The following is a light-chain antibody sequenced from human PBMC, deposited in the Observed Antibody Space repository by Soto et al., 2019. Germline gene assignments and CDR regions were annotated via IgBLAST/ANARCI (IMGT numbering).Light chain of an antibody. CDR2: AAS. J-gene: IGKJ1*01. CDR1: QSVSSSY. Sequence: EIVLTQSPATLSVSPGERATLSCGASQSVSSSYLAWYQQKPGVAPSLLFYAASSRATGIPDRFSGSGSGTDFTLTIRRLEPEDFAVYYCQKYGSSPWTFGQGTKVEIK. CDR3: QKYGSSPWT. V-gene: IGKV3D-20*01.